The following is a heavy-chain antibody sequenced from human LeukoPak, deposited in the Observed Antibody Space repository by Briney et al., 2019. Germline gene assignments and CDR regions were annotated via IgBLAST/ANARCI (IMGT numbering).Heavy chain of an antibody. CDR1: GGSISSSSYY. Sequence: SETLSLTCTVSGGSISSSSYYWGWIRQPPGKGLEWIGSIYYSGSTYYNPSLKSRVTISVDTSKNQFSLKLSSVTAADTAVYYCARGIAVAGTIPRNRGQGTLVTVSS. D-gene: IGHD6-19*01. V-gene: IGHV4-39*07. CDR2: IYYSGST. J-gene: IGHJ4*02. CDR3: ARGIAVAGTIPRN.